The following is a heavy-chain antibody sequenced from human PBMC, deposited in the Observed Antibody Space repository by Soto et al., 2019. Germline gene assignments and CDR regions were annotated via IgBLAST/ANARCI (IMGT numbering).Heavy chain of an antibody. V-gene: IGHV3-48*01. CDR2: ISSSSSTI. CDR3: ARDQGATILNAFDI. Sequence: PGGSLRLSCAASGFTFSSYSMNWVRQAPGKGPEWVSYISSSSSTIYYADSVKGRFTISRDNAKNSLYLQMNSLRSEDTAVYYCARDQGATILNAFDIWGQGTMVTVSS. CDR1: GFTFSSYS. D-gene: IGHD1-26*01. J-gene: IGHJ3*02.